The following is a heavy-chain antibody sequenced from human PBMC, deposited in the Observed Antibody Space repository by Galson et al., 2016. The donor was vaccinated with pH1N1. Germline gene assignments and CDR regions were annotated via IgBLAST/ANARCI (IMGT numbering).Heavy chain of an antibody. Sequence: SVKVSCKASGAAFNSYGIHWVRQAPGKGLEWMGDINPVFGTTNYAQRFQDRVTITAHDMELSGLRAEDTALYYCARDHVYGDYFERFFDLWGRGTLVTVSS. CDR3: ARDHVYGDYFERFFDL. CDR2: INPVFGTT. D-gene: IGHD4-17*01. J-gene: IGHJ2*01. CDR1: GAAFNSYG. V-gene: IGHV1-69*13.